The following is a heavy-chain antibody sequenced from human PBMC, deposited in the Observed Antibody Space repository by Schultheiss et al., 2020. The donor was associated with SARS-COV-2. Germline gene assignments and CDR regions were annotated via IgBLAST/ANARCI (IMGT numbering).Heavy chain of an antibody. D-gene: IGHD1-26*01. Sequence: ASVKVSCKASGYTFTGYYMHWVRQAPGQGLEWMGWINPNSGGTNYAQKFQGRVTMTRDTSISTAYMELSRLRSDDTAVYYCARQKGGATLTSRYAFDIWGQGTLVTVSS. CDR1: GYTFTGYY. CDR2: INPNSGGT. V-gene: IGHV1-2*02. CDR3: ARQKGGATLTSRYAFDI. J-gene: IGHJ4*02.